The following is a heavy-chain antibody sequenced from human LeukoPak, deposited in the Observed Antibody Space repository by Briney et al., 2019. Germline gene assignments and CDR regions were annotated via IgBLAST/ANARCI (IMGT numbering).Heavy chain of an antibody. CDR1: GFTFSSYA. V-gene: IGHV3-23*01. J-gene: IGHJ4*02. CDR3: AKVPTSYYFDY. Sequence: GRCLRLSCAASGFTFSSYAISWVRQAPGGGLEWVSASSGSGGNTYYADSVKGRLTISRDNTKNTVYLQMNSLRAEDTAVYYCAKVPTSYYFDYWGQETLVTVSS. CDR2: SSGSGGNT.